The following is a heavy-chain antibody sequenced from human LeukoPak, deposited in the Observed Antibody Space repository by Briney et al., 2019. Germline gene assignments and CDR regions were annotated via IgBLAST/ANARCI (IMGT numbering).Heavy chain of an antibody. D-gene: IGHD3-22*01. CDR1: GGSISSYY. CDR2: IYTSGTI. V-gene: IGHV4-4*07. CDR3: ARDRDLYDSSGYYRWFDP. J-gene: IGHJ5*02. Sequence: TSETLSLTCTVSGGSISSYYWSWIRQPAGTALEWIGRIYTSGTITYNPSLKSRVTMSVDTSKNQFSLKLSSVTAADTAVYYCARDRDLYDSSGYYRWFDPWGQGTLVTVSS.